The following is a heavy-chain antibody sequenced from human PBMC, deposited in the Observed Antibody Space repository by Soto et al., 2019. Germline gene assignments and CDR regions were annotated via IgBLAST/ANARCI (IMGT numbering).Heavy chain of an antibody. J-gene: IGHJ3*02. CDR1: GGSISSYY. CDR2: IYHSGST. V-gene: IGHV4-59*01. Sequence: QVQLQESGPGLVKPSETLSLTCTVSGGSISSYYWSWIRQPPGKGLEWIGYIYHSGSTNYNPSLNSRVTISXXTXKXXFSLKLSSVTAADTAVYYCARDYGGATPYDDAFDIWGQGTMVTVSS. D-gene: IGHD4-17*01. CDR3: ARDYGGATPYDDAFDI.